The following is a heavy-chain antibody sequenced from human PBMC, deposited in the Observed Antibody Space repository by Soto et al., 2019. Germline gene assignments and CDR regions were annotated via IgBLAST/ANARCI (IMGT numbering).Heavy chain of an antibody. V-gene: IGHV1-2*02. Sequence: ASVKVSCKASGYTFSDYYIHWVRQAPGQGLEWMGWINPNSGGTKYAPKFQGGVTMTRDTSITTAYMELSRLRSEDTAVYYCARDLPLNYYDSTYYYYAMDVWGQGTTVTVSS. J-gene: IGHJ6*02. CDR1: GYTFSDYY. CDR3: ARDLPLNYYDSTYYYYAMDV. CDR2: INPNSGGT. D-gene: IGHD3-22*01.